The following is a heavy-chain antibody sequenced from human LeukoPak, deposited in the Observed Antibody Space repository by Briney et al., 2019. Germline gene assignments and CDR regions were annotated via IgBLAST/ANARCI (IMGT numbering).Heavy chain of an antibody. CDR1: GFTFSSYW. J-gene: IGHJ4*02. CDR2: INTDESST. V-gene: IGHV3-74*01. D-gene: IGHD6-19*01. Sequence: PTGGSLRLACAASGFTFSSYWMHWVRQAPGKGLVWVSRINTDESSTSYADSVKGRYTISRDNAKNTLYLQMNSLRAEDTAVYYCARALPIRQWLVFDYWGQGTLVTVSS. CDR3: ARALPIRQWLVFDY.